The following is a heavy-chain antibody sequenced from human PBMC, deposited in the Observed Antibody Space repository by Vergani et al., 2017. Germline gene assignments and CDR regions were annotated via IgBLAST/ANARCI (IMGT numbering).Heavy chain of an antibody. D-gene: IGHD5-12*01. V-gene: IGHV3-21*01. J-gene: IGHJ4*02. CDR1: GFTFSSYS. CDR3: ARAPHVYSGYLN. CDR2: ISSSSSYI. Sequence: EVQLVESGGGLVKPGGSLRLSCAASGFTFSSYSMNWVRQAPGKGLEWVSSISSSSSYIYYADSVKGRFTISRDNAKNSLYLQMNSLGAEDTAVYYCARAPHVYSGYLNWGQGTLVTVSS.